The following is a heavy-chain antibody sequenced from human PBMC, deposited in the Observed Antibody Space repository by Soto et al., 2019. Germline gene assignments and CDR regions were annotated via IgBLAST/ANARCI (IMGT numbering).Heavy chain of an antibody. CDR2: INHSGST. CDR3: ARAEIVGATYDDY. CDR1: GGSFSGYY. D-gene: IGHD1-26*01. Sequence: SETLSLTCAVYGGSFSGYYWSWIRQPPGKGLEWIGEINHSGSTNYNPSLKSRVTISVDTSKNQFSLKLSSVTAADTAVYYCARAEIVGATYDDYWGQGTLVTVSS. J-gene: IGHJ4*02. V-gene: IGHV4-34*01.